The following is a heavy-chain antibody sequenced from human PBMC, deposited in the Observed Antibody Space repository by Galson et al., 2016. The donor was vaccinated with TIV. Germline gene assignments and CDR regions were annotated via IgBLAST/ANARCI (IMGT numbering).Heavy chain of an antibody. Sequence: SVKVSCKASGGTFRRYTISWVRQAPGQGLEWMGRIIPILGMTNYAQRFQGRVTITADTSTSTAYMELSSLRSEDTAVYYCASSVDTTSRRDDYWGQGTLVTVSS. CDR3: ASSVDTTSRRDDY. V-gene: IGHV1-69*02. CDR2: IIPILGMT. CDR1: GGTFRRYT. J-gene: IGHJ4*02. D-gene: IGHD5-18*01.